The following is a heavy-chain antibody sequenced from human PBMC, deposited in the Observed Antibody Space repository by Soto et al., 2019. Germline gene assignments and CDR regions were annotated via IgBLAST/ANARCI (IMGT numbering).Heavy chain of an antibody. D-gene: IGHD4-17*01. CDR3: AHAGDYDLLTFDH. V-gene: IGHV2-5*02. J-gene: IGHJ4*02. CDR1: GFSLTSSHMG. Sequence: SGPTLVNPAQTLTLTCDFSGFSLTSSHMGVAWIRQPPGKALEWLALIYWDDDKRYSPSLKDRLAISKDTSRNQVVLTITNMDPGDTATYFCAHAGDYDLLTFDHWGPGTLVTVSS. CDR2: IYWDDDK.